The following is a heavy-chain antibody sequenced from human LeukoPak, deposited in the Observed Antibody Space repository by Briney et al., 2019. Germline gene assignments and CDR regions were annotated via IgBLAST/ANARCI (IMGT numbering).Heavy chain of an antibody. V-gene: IGHV1-46*01. J-gene: IGHJ6*03. CDR3: ARVAGANRYYYYMDV. CDR2: INPSGGST. Sequence: ASVKVSCKASGYTFTGYYMHWVRQAPGQGLEWMGIINPSGGSTSYAQKFQGRVTMTRDMSTSTVYMELSSLRSEDTAVYYCARVAGANRYYYYMDVWGKGTTVTVSS. D-gene: IGHD6-19*01. CDR1: GYTFTGYY.